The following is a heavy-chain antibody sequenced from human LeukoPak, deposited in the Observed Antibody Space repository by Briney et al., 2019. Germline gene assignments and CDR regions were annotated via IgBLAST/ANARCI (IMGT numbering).Heavy chain of an antibody. V-gene: IGHV4-59*12. CDR2: IYYSGST. D-gene: IGHD3-10*01. Sequence: SETLSLTCTVSGGSFSSYYWSWIRQPPGQGLVWIGYIYYSGSTNYNPSLKSRVTISVDTSKNQFSLKLSSVTAADTAVYYCARDHPYYYGSGDAFDIWGQGTMVTVSS. CDR1: GGSFSSYY. J-gene: IGHJ3*02. CDR3: ARDHPYYYGSGDAFDI.